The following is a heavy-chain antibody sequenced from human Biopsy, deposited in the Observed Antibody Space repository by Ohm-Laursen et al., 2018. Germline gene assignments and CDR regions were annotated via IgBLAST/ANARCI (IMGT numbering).Heavy chain of an antibody. Sequence: SDTLSLTCAVYGESFNGYYWSWIQQTPGKGLEWIGYIYYSGSTNYNPSLKSRVTISVDTSKNQFSLRLNSVTAADTAVYYCARATNSTGWPYYYFYGMDVWGQGITVTVSS. CDR3: ARATNSTGWPYYYFYGMDV. CDR2: IYYSGST. J-gene: IGHJ6*02. D-gene: IGHD2/OR15-2a*01. V-gene: IGHV4-59*07. CDR1: GESFNGYY.